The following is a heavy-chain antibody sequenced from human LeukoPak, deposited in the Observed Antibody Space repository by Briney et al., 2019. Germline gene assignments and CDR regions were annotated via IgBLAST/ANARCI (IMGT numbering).Heavy chain of an antibody. D-gene: IGHD3-3*01. V-gene: IGHV3-21*01. CDR2: ISSSSSYI. Sequence: GGSLRLSCAASGFTFSSYSMNWVRQAPGKGLEWVSSISSSSSYIHYADSVKGRFTISRDNAKNSLYLQMSSLRAEDTAVYYCARRVEEWQLDYWGQGTLVTVSS. J-gene: IGHJ4*02. CDR1: GFTFSSYS. CDR3: ARRVEEWQLDY.